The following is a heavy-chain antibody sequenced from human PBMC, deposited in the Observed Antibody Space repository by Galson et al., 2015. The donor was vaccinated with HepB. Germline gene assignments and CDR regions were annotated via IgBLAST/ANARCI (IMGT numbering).Heavy chain of an antibody. J-gene: IGHJ4*02. Sequence: SLRLSCAASGFSLTYYGMHWVRQAPGKGLEWVAFIWFDGSNEYYADSVKGRFTISRDSSKNTHYLQMNSLRAEDTAVYYCAKDRGVRGVSLDYWGQGTLVTVSS. D-gene: IGHD3-10*01. CDR3: AKDRGVRGVSLDY. CDR2: IWFDGSNE. V-gene: IGHV3-33*06. CDR1: GFSLTYYG.